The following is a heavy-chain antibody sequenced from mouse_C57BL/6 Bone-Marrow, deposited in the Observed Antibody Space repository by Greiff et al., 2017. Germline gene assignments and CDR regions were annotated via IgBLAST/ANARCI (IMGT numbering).Heavy chain of an antibody. CDR3: AREELGLFYSFDY. J-gene: IGHJ2*01. D-gene: IGHD1-3*01. CDR1: GYTFTSYW. CDR2: IYPSDSEN. V-gene: IGHV1-61*01. Sequence: QVQLQQPGAELVRPGSSVKLCCKASGYTFTSYWMDWVKQRPGQGLEWIGNIYPSDSENHYNQKFKDKATLTVDKSSSTAYMQLSSLTSEDSSFYYCAREELGLFYSFDYWGHGTTLTVSS.